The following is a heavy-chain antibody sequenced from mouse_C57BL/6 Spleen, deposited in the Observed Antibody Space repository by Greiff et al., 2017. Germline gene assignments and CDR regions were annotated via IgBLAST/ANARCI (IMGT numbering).Heavy chain of an antibody. CDR2: ISYDGSN. CDR3: AREGYYRFAY. J-gene: IGHJ3*01. D-gene: IGHD2-3*01. CDR1: GYSITSGYY. Sequence: ESGPGLVKPSQSLSLTCSVTGYSITSGYYWNWIRQFPGNKLEWMGYISYDGSNNYNPSLKNRISITRDTSKNQFFLKLNSVTTEDTATXYCAREGYYRFAYWGQGTLVTVSA. V-gene: IGHV3-6*01.